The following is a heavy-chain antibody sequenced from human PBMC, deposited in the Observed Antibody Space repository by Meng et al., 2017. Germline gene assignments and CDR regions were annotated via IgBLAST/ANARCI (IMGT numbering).Heavy chain of an antibody. Sequence: GAEERTPGATVKAHRSPARYHAPESHIPWVGRAPGQGLAWMGRNKPKSGDTHYAQKFQARVTMTGDTSISTADMELSGLRSDDTAMYYCARDEDISAAGKLFGDYWGQGTLVTVSS. CDR2: NKPKSGDT. CDR3: ARDEDISAAGKLFGDY. CDR1: RYHAPESH. V-gene: IGHV1-2*06. J-gene: IGHJ4*02. D-gene: IGHD6-25*01.